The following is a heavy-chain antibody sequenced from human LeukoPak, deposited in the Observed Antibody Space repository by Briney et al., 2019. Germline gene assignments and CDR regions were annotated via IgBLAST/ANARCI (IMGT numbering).Heavy chain of an antibody. D-gene: IGHD5-18*01. CDR2: IIPIFGTA. J-gene: IGHJ4*02. V-gene: IGHV1-69*13. Sequence: SVKVSCKASGGTFSSYAISWVRQAPGQGLEWMGGIIPIFGTANYAQKSQGRVTITADESTSTAYMELSSLRSEDTAVYYCARDDVDTAMVDYWGQGTLVTVSS. CDR1: GGTFSSYA. CDR3: ARDDVDTAMVDY.